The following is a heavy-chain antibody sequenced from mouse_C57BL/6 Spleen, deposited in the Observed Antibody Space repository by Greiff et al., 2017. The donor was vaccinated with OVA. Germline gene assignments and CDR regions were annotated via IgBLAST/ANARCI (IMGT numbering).Heavy chain of an antibody. D-gene: IGHD1-1*01. CDR2: IDPEDGET. V-gene: IGHV14-2*01. J-gene: IGHJ3*01. CDR3: ARGADYYYGSSYGWFAY. CDR1: GFNIKDYY. Sequence: DVQLVESGAELVKPGASVKLSCTASGFNIKDYYMHWVKQRTEQGLEWIGRIDPEDGETKYAPKFQGKATITADTSSNTAYLQLSSLTSEDTAVYYCARGADYYYGSSYGWFAYWGQGTLVTVSA.